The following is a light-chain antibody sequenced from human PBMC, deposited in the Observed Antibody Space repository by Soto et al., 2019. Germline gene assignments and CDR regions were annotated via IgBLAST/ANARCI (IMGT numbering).Light chain of an antibody. V-gene: IGKV1-5*03. J-gene: IGKJ2*01. CDR3: QRYYTMYT. Sequence: DIQMTQAPSTLSASVGDRVTITGRASQSIDNWLAWYQEKPGQAPKLLIYKTSTLASGIPSRFSGSASGTEFTRTIRSLQPDDFETYYCQRYYTMYTFGRGTRLEI. CDR1: QSIDNW. CDR2: KTS.